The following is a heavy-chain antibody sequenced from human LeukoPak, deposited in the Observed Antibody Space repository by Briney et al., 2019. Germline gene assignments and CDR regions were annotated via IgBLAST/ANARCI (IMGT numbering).Heavy chain of an antibody. CDR1: GLSISDNY. CDR3: ARDRGYAMDI. CDR2: IHSGGNI. D-gene: IGHD1-1*01. V-gene: IGHV3-53*01. J-gene: IGHJ6*02. Sequence: GGSLRLSCAASGLSISDNYMSWVRQAPGKGLEWVSIIHSGGNIYYADSVKGRFTISRDNSKNTLYLQMNSLRAEDTAVYYCARDRGYAMDIWGQGTTVTVSS.